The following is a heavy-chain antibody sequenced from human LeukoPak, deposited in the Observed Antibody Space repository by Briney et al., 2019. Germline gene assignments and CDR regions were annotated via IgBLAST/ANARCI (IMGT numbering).Heavy chain of an antibody. D-gene: IGHD6-13*01. CDR3: AGAPTSWYENAFDI. CDR1: GYSISSGHY. V-gene: IGHV4-38-2*01. CDR2: IYHSGST. Sequence: SETLSLTCAVSGYSISSGHYWGWIRQPPGKGLEWIGSIYHSGSTYYNPSLKSRVTISVDTSKNQFSLKLSSVTAADTAVYYCAGAPTSWYENAFDIWGQGTMVAVSS. J-gene: IGHJ3*02.